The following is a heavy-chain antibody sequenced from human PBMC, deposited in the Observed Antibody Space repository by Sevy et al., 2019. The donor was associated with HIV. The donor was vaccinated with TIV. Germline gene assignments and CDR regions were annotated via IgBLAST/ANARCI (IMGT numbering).Heavy chain of an antibody. CDR2: VSGTGSTT. CDR3: AKATGGALAPEIQPRPDALDL. CDR1: GFTFRSYA. D-gene: IGHD2-8*02. V-gene: IGHV3-23*01. Sequence: GGSLRLSCAASGFTFRSYAMNWVRQAPGKGLEWVLSVSGTGSTTYYADSVRGRFTISRDNSKNTLYLQMSRLRGEDTAVYYCAKATGGALAPEIQPRPDALDLRGQGTMVTVSS. J-gene: IGHJ3*01.